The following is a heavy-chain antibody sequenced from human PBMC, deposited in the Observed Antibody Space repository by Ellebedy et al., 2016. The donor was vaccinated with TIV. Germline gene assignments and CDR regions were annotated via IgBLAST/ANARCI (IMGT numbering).Heavy chain of an antibody. D-gene: IGHD2-8*01. CDR2: ISSSGTST. CDR3: ARDLYYGIDF. V-gene: IGHV3-11*06. J-gene: IGHJ6*02. Sequence: GESLKISCAASGYNINDNYMNWIRQAPGKGLEWLSYISSSGTSTNYADSVKGRFTISRDNAKNSVSLQMNSLRADDTAVYYCARDLYYGIDFWGQGTTVTASS. CDR1: GYNINDNY.